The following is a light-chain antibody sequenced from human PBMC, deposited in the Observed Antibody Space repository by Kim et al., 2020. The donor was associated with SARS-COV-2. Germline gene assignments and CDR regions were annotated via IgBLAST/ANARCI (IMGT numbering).Light chain of an antibody. Sequence: ASVEETDTISGRASQSINKYLAWFHQKPGEAPKRLSYDASSLRSGVPSKFSGSGSGTDFTLTISSLQPEDFATYYCQQYNNYPLTFGGGTKVDIK. CDR2: DAS. V-gene: IGKV1-16*02. CDR3: QQYNNYPLT. CDR1: QSINKY. J-gene: IGKJ4*01.